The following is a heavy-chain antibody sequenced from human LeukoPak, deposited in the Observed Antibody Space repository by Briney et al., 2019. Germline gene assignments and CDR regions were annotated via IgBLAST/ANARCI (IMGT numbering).Heavy chain of an antibody. V-gene: IGHV4-59*01. CDR1: GGSISSYY. CDR3: AREIWGLNYFDY. J-gene: IGHJ4*02. Sequence: SETLSLTCTVSGGSISSYYWSWIRQPPGKGLEWIGYIYYSGSTKYNPSLKSRVTISVDTSKNQFSLKLSSVTAADTAVYYCAREIWGLNYFDYWGQGTLVTVSS. D-gene: IGHD7-27*01. CDR2: IYYSGST.